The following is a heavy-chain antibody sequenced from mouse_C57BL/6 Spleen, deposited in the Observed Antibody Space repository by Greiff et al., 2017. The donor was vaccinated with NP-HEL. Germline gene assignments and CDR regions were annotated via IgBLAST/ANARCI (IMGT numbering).Heavy chain of an antibody. CDR2: INPNYGTT. CDR3: AREGAYYSNYERTWFAF. D-gene: IGHD2-5*01. Sequence: QLQESGPELVKPGASVKISCKASGYSFTDYNMNWVKQSNGKSLEWIGVINPNYGTTSYNQKFKGKATLTVDQSSSTAYMQLNSLTSEDSAVYYCAREGAYYSNYERTWFAFGGQGTLVTVSA. V-gene: IGHV1-39*01. J-gene: IGHJ3*01. CDR1: GYSFTDYN.